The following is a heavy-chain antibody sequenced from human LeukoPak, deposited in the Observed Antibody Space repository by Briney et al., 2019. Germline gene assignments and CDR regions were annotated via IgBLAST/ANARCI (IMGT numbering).Heavy chain of an antibody. D-gene: IGHD3-22*01. CDR3: ARGSPPRVYYDRSGYYSYYFDY. J-gene: IGHJ4*02. CDR1: GYTFTSYG. Sequence: ASVKVSCEASGYTFTSYGISWVRQAPGQGLEWMGWISAYNGNTNYAQKLQGRVTMTTDTSTSTAYMELRSLRSDDTAVYYCARGSPPRVYYDRSGYYSYYFDYWGQGTLVTVSS. V-gene: IGHV1-18*01. CDR2: ISAYNGNT.